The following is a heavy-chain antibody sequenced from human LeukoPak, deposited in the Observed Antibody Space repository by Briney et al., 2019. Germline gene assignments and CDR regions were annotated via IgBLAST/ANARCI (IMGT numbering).Heavy chain of an antibody. V-gene: IGHV3-74*01. Sequence: GGSLRLSCAASGFTFSSYWMHWVRQAPGKGLVWVSRINSDGSSTSYADSVKGRFTISRDNAKNTLYLQMNSLRAEDTAVYYCAKEMGSWAAHPFDYWGQGTLVTVSS. D-gene: IGHD6-13*01. CDR3: AKEMGSWAAHPFDY. CDR1: GFTFSSYW. CDR2: INSDGSST. J-gene: IGHJ4*02.